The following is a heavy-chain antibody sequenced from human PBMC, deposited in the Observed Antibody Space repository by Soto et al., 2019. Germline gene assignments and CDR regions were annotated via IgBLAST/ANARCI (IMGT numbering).Heavy chain of an antibody. Sequence: QVQLQESGPGLVKPSQTLSLTCTVSGGSISSGGYYWSWIRQHPGKGLEWIGYIYYSGSTYYNPSHKSRVTISVATSKNQFSLKLSSVTAADTAVYYCARGGIAAAAPPDYWGQGTLVTVSS. CDR2: IYYSGST. CDR3: ARGGIAAAAPPDY. CDR1: GGSISSGGYY. J-gene: IGHJ4*02. D-gene: IGHD6-13*01. V-gene: IGHV4-31*03.